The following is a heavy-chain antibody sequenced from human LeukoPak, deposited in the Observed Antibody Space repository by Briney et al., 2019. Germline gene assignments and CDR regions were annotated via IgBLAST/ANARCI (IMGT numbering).Heavy chain of an antibody. J-gene: IGHJ4*02. V-gene: IGHV1-2*02. CDR1: GYTFTGYY. Sequence: ASVKVSCKASGYTFTGYYIHWVRQAPGQGLEWMAWINPNSGATNYAQKFQGRVTMTRDTSISTAYMELSSLRSDDTAVYYCARGGYYDSSGHYEGLGYWGQGTLVTVSS. CDR3: ARGGYYDSSGHYEGLGY. CDR2: INPNSGAT. D-gene: IGHD3-22*01.